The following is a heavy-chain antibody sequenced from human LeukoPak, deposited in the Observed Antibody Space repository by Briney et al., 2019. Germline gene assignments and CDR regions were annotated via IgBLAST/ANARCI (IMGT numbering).Heavy chain of an antibody. CDR3: ARALSYSYGSMDF. J-gene: IGHJ1*01. D-gene: IGHD5-18*01. Sequence: GGSLRLSCADSGFTFSRYSVNWVRQAPGKGLEWVSSISSVSKYIYNADSVKGRFTISRNNSKNSLYLQINSLRAEDTAVYYCARALSYSYGSMDFWGQGTLVIVSS. V-gene: IGHV3-21*01. CDR1: GFTFSRYS. CDR2: ISSVSKYI.